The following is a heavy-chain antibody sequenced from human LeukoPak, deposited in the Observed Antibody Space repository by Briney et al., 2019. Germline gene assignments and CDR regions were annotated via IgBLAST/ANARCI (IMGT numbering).Heavy chain of an antibody. V-gene: IGHV3-30*03. D-gene: IGHD5-24*01. J-gene: IGHJ4*02. Sequence: PGGSLRLSCAASGFTFSVSGMHWVRQAPGKGLEWVAVISYDGTNKYYADSVKGRFAISRDNSKNTLYLQMNSLRAEDTAVYYCAGGYSNFDYGGQGTLVTASS. CDR1: GFTFSVSG. CDR3: AGGYSNFDY. CDR2: ISYDGTNK.